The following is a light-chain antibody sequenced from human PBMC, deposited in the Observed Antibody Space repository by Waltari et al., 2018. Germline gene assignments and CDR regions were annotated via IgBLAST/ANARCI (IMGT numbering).Light chain of an antibody. CDR3: QHYVRLPAT. CDR2: AAS. Sequence: IVFTQSPGTLSLSPGDRAPPSCRASQSVSRSLAWYQQKPGQAPKLLIYAASTRATGIPDRFTGSGSGTDFSLTISSLEPEDFAIYFCQHYVRLPATFGQGTKVEIK. J-gene: IGKJ1*01. V-gene: IGKV3-20*01. CDR1: QSVSRS.